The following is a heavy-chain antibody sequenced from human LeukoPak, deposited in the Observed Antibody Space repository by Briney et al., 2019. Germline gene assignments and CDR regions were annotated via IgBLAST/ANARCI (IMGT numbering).Heavy chain of an antibody. CDR1: GYTFTGYY. V-gene: IGHV1-2*02. Sequence: GASVKVSCKASGYTFTGYYMNWVRQAPGQGLEWMGWINPNSGATNYAQKFQGRVTMTRDTSISTTHMELSRLRSDDTAVYYCARDYGSGSYSSEFDYWGQGTLVTVSS. D-gene: IGHD3-10*01. CDR3: ARDYGSGSYSSEFDY. CDR2: INPNSGAT. J-gene: IGHJ4*02.